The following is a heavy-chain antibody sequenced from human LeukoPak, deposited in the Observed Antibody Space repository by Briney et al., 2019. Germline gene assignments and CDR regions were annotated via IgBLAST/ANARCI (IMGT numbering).Heavy chain of an antibody. V-gene: IGHV3-13*04. Sequence: GGSLRLSCAASGFTFSSYDMHWVRQAPGKGLEWVSAIGTAGDTYYPGSVKGRFTISRENAKNSLYLQMNSLRAGDTAVYYCARRVYSDGMDVWGQGTTVTVSS. CDR1: GFTFSSYD. CDR3: ARRVYSDGMDV. J-gene: IGHJ6*02. D-gene: IGHD2-8*01. CDR2: IGTAGDT.